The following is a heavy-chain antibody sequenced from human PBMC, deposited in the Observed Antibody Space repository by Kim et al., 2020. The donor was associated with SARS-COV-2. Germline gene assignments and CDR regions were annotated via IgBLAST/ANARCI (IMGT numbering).Heavy chain of an antibody. CDR1: GFTFSTYA. V-gene: IGHV3-23*01. CDR2: ISTSGANT. J-gene: IGHJ4*02. Sequence: GGSLRLSCAASGFTFSTYAMTWVRQAPGKGLEWVSAISTSGANTYYADSVKGRFTIPRDNSKNTLYLQMNSLRAEDTAVYYCAKRMLSSSGNYYFDYWGQGTLVTVSS. CDR3: AKRMLSSSGNYYFDY. D-gene: IGHD3-22*01.